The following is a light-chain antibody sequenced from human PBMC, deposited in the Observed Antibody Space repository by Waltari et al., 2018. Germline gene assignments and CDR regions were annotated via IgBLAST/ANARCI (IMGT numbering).Light chain of an antibody. CDR1: SSNIGADYD. V-gene: IGLV1-40*01. J-gene: IGLJ1*01. CDR2: DTT. Sequence: QSVLTPPPSVSGAPGQRVPISCTGGSSNIGADYDVHWYQQLPGTAPKLLIFDTTNRPSGVPNRFSGSKSGTSAFLAITGLQPEDEADYYCQSYDSSLSGWRVFGTGTKVTVL. CDR3: QSYDSSLSGWRV.